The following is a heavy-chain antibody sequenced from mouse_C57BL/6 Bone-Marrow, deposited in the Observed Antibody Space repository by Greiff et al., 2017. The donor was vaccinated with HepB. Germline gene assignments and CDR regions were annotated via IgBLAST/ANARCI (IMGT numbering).Heavy chain of an antibody. V-gene: IGHV5-17*01. CDR2: ISSGSSTI. CDR3: AGRERPPGRGFDY. J-gene: IGHJ2*01. CDR1: GFTFSDYG. Sequence: EVKLMESGGGLVKPGGSLKLSCAASGFTFSDYGMHWVRQAPEKGLEWVAYISSGSSTIYYADTVKGRFTISRDNTKNTLFLQMTSLRSADTAMYYCAGRERPPGRGFDYWGQGTTLTVSS.